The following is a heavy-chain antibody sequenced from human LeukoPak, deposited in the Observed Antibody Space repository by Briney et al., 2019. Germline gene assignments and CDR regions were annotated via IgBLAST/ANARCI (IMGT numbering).Heavy chain of an antibody. V-gene: IGHV3-23*01. CDR3: AKARAGRYYYGMDV. Sequence: GVSLRLSCAASGFTFSSYAMSWVRQAPGKGLEWVSAISGSGGSTYYADSVKGRFTISRDNSKNTLYLQMNSLRAEDTAVYYCAKARAGRYYYGMDVWGQGTTVTVSS. CDR2: ISGSGGST. CDR1: GFTFSSYA. D-gene: IGHD6-19*01. J-gene: IGHJ6*02.